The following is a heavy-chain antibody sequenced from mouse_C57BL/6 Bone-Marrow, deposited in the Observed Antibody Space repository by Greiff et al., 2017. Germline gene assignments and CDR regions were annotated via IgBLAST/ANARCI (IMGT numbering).Heavy chain of an antibody. CDR1: GFNIKNTY. CDR2: IDPANGNT. V-gene: IGHV14-3*01. D-gene: IGHD1-1*01. CDR3: ARPFYYYGSSSIAY. Sequence: EVKVVESVAELVRPGASVKLSCTASGFNIKNTYMHWVKQRPEQGLEWIGRIDPANGNTKYAPKFQGKATITADTSSNTAYLQLSSLTSEDTAIYYCARPFYYYGSSSIAYWGQGTLVTVSA. J-gene: IGHJ3*01.